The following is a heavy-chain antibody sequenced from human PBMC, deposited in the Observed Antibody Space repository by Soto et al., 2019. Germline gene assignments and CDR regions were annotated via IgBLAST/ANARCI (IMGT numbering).Heavy chain of an antibody. D-gene: IGHD1-26*01. CDR3: ARQSPDYLGSVGWFDP. CDR1: GGSISSSSYY. CDR2: IYYSGTT. Sequence: SETLSLTCTVSGGSISSSSYYWVWIRQPPGKGLEWIGSIYYSGTTYYNPSLKSRVTISVDTSKNQFSLKLRSVTAADTAVYYCARQSPDYLGSVGWFDPWGQGTLVTVSS. J-gene: IGHJ5*02. V-gene: IGHV4-39*01.